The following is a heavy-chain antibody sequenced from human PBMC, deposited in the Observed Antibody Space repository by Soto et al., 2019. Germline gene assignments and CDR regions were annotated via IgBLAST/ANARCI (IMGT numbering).Heavy chain of an antibody. CDR3: ARSQCSGGSCYLGFDY. CDR1: GYTFTAYY. J-gene: IGHJ4*02. V-gene: IGHV1-2*04. D-gene: IGHD2-15*01. CDR2: INPNTGDI. Sequence: ASVKVSCKASGYTFTAYYMHWVRQAPGQGLEWMGWINPNTGDINYAQKFQGWVTMTRDTSISTAYMELGRLRSDDTAVFYCARSQCSGGSCYLGFDYWGQGTLVTVSS.